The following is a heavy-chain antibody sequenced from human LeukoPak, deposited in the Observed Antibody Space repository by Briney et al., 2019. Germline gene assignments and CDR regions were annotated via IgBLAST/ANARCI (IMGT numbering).Heavy chain of an antibody. V-gene: IGHV4-34*01. CDR3: ARLYEYSRNYYYYYYMDV. Sequence: SETLSLTCAVYGGSFSGYYWSWLRQPPGKGLEWIGEINHSGSTNYTPSLKTRVTISVDTSKNQFSLKVSSVTAADTAVYYCARLYEYSRNYYYYYYMDVWGKGTTVTVSS. D-gene: IGHD6-6*01. CDR2: INHSGST. J-gene: IGHJ6*03. CDR1: GGSFSGYY.